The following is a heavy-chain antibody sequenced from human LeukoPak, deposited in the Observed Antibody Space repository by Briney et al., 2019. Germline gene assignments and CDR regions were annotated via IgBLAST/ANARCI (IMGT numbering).Heavy chain of an antibody. Sequence: GGSLRLSCAASGFTFSSYWMSWVRQAPGKGPEWVANIKQDGSEKNYVDSVKGRFTISRDNVKNSLYLQMNSLRAEDTAVYYCARGGGKFDYWGQGTQVTVSS. D-gene: IGHD3-16*01. V-gene: IGHV3-7*04. CDR3: ARGGGKFDY. CDR1: GFTFSSYW. J-gene: IGHJ4*02. CDR2: IKQDGSEK.